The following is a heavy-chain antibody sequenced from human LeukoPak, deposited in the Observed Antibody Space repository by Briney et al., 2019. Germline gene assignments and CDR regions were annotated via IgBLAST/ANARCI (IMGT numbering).Heavy chain of an antibody. J-gene: IGHJ4*02. CDR3: ARDSPLGYCSSTSCYTNY. CDR2: IYTSGST. V-gene: IGHV4-61*02. Sequence: SETLSLTCTVSGYSISSGYYWGWIRQPAGKGLEWIGRIYTSGSTNYNPSLKSRVTISVDTSKNQFSLKLSSVTAADTAVYYCARDSPLGYCSSTSCYTNYWGQGTLVTVSS. CDR1: GYSISSGYY. D-gene: IGHD2-2*02.